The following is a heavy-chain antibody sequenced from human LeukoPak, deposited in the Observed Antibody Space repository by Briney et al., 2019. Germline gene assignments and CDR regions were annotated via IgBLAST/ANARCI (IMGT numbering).Heavy chain of an antibody. CDR3: AKEKLELEGYYFDY. J-gene: IGHJ4*02. Sequence: PGGSLRLSCAASGLTFSSYGMHWVRQAPGKGLEWVAVIWNDGSDKFYADSVKGRFTISRDNSKNTLYLQMNSLRAEDTPVYYCAKEKLELEGYYFDYWGQGTLVTVSS. V-gene: IGHV3-33*06. D-gene: IGHD1-7*01. CDR2: IWNDGSDK. CDR1: GLTFSSYG.